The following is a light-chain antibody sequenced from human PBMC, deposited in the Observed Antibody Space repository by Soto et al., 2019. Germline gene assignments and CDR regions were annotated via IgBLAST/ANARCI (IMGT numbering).Light chain of an antibody. CDR1: QSVSSSY. CDR3: QQYGSSLC. V-gene: IGKV3-20*01. CDR2: GAS. Sequence: EIVLTQSPGTLSLSPGERATLSCRASQSVSSSYLAWYQQKPGQAPRLLIYGASSRATGIPDRFSGSGSGTDFTLTISRLEPEDFAVYYCQQYGSSLCFGGGTKVDIK. J-gene: IGKJ4*01.